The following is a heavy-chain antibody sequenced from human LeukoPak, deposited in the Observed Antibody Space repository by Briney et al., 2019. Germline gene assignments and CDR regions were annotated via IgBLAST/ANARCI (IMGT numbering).Heavy chain of an antibody. CDR2: IIPILGIA. Sequence: SVKVSCKSSGGIFSSYTISLVRQAPGRGLDWMGRIIPILGIANYAQKFQGRVTITADKSTSTAYMELSSLRSEDTAVYYCARDSASYYYDSSGYSFDYWGQGTLVTVSS. CDR1: GGIFSSYT. D-gene: IGHD3-22*01. J-gene: IGHJ4*02. V-gene: IGHV1-69*04. CDR3: ARDSASYYYDSSGYSFDY.